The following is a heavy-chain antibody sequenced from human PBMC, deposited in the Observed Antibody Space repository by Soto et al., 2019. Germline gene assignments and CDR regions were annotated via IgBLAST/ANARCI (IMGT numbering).Heavy chain of an antibody. D-gene: IGHD2-2*01. CDR1: GFTFSSYG. J-gene: IGHJ6*02. CDR2: IWYDGSNK. CDR3: ARDRRIVVVPAAMFYYYGMDV. Sequence: RLSCAASGFTFSSYGMHWVRQAPGKGLEWVAVIWYDGSNKYYADSVKGRFTISRDNSKNTLYLQMNSLRAEDTAVYYCARDRRIVVVPAAMFYYYGMDVWGQGTTVTVSS. V-gene: IGHV3-33*01.